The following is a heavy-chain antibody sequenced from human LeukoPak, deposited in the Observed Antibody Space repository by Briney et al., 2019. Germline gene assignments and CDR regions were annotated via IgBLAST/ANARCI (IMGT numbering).Heavy chain of an antibody. CDR1: GFTFNSYA. J-gene: IGHJ4*02. Sequence: GGSLRLSCAASGFTFNSYAMYWVRQVPGKGLEWVSGINWNSGSTVYADSVKGRFTISRDNSKNALYLQMNSLRAEDTAFYYCAKRSCSGGRCYFDYWGQGTLVTVSS. V-gene: IGHV3-9*01. CDR3: AKRSCSGGRCYFDY. CDR2: INWNSGST. D-gene: IGHD2-15*01.